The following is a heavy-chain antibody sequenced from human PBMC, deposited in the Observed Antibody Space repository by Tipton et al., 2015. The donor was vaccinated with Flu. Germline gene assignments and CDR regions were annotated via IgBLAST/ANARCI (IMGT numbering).Heavy chain of an antibody. CDR2: IYYSGST. V-gene: IGHV4-39*07. CDR3: ARDSRIAAAGSEDY. CDR1: GGSISSRSYY. J-gene: IGHJ4*02. Sequence: LRLSCTVSGGSISSRSYYWGWIRQPPGKGLEWIGSIYYSGSTYYNPSLKCRVTISVDTSKNQFSLKLSSVTAADTAVYYCARDSRIAAAGSEDYWGQGTLVTVSS. D-gene: IGHD6-13*01.